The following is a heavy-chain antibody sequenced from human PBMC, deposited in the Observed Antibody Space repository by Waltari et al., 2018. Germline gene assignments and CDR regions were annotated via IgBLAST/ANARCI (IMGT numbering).Heavy chain of an antibody. Sequence: QVQLVQSGAEVKKPGSSVKVSCKASGGTFSSYAISWVRQAPGQGLEWMGGIIPILGIANYAQKCQGRVTITADKSTSTAYMELSSLRSEDTAVYYCARTEDYGEYGGAFDIWGQGTMVTVSS. CDR3: ARTEDYGEYGGAFDI. CDR2: IIPILGIA. J-gene: IGHJ3*02. CDR1: GGTFSSYA. D-gene: IGHD4-17*01. V-gene: IGHV1-69*10.